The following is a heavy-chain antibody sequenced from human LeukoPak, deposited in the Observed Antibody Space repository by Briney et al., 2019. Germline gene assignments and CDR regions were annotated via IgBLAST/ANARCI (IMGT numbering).Heavy chain of an antibody. CDR1: GFTFSSYA. J-gene: IGHJ3*02. V-gene: IGHV3-23*01. Sequence: PGGSLRLSCAASGFTFSSYAMSWVRQAPGKGLEWVSAISGSGGSTYYADSVKGRFTISRDNSKNTLYLQMNSLRAEDTAVYYCATLVRLGIAVAGVAFDIWGQGTMVTVSS. D-gene: IGHD6-19*01. CDR2: ISGSGGST. CDR3: ATLVRLGIAVAGVAFDI.